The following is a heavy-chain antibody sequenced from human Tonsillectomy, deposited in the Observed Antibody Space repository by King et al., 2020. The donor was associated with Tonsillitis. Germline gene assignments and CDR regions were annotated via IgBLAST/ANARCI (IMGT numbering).Heavy chain of an antibody. CDR2: ISYDGEIK. J-gene: IGHJ4*02. Sequence: VQLVESGGRVVQPGRSLRLSCATSGFNFSSYALHWVRQAPGKGLEWVAIISYDGEIKYYADSVKGRFNISRDNTKNRLYLQMKSLRGDNAGVYYCAKTPQDGEIVPDYVDYWGQGTQVSVSS. CDR1: GFNFSSYA. V-gene: IGHV3-30*18. D-gene: IGHD4-17*01. CDR3: AKTPQDGEIVPDYVDY.